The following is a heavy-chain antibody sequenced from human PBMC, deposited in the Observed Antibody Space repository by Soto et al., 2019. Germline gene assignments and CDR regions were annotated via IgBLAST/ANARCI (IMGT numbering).Heavy chain of an antibody. D-gene: IGHD5-12*01. CDR2: ISTYSGDT. CDR3: ARHHGPTTSENWFDP. Sequence: QVHLVQSGVEVKTPGASVKVSCQASGYTFVTYDISWVRQAPGQGLEWMGWISTYSGDTNYAQKFQGRVTMTTDTSTTTAYLKLRSLRSDDTAVYYCARHHGPTTSENWFDPWGQGNLVPVSS. V-gene: IGHV1-18*01. J-gene: IGHJ5*02. CDR1: GYTFVTYD.